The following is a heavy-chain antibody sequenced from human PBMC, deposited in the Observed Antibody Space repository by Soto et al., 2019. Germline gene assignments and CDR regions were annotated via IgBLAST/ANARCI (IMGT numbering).Heavy chain of an antibody. Sequence: SETLSLTCTVSGGSISSYYWSWIRQPPGKGLEWIGYIYYSGSTNYNPSLKSRVTISVDTSKNQFSLKLSSVTAADTAVYYCARVLRGLTIFGVAHPGHYWGQGTLVTVSS. CDR1: GGSISSYY. V-gene: IGHV4-59*01. CDR3: ARVLRGLTIFGVAHPGHY. J-gene: IGHJ4*02. CDR2: IYYSGST. D-gene: IGHD3-3*01.